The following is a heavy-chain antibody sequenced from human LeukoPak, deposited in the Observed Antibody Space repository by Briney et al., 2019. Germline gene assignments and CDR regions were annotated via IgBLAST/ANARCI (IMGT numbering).Heavy chain of an antibody. CDR3: AGSISVAGPEDY. J-gene: IGHJ4*02. CDR2: ITHSGST. V-gene: IGHV4-34*01. Sequence: PSETLSLTCAVYGGSFSDYYWNWIRQPPGKGLEWIGEITHSGSTNYNLSLKSRVTISVDTSKNQFPLKVSSLTAADTAVYYCAGSISVAGPEDYWGQGTLVTVSS. CDR1: GGSFSDYY. D-gene: IGHD6-19*01.